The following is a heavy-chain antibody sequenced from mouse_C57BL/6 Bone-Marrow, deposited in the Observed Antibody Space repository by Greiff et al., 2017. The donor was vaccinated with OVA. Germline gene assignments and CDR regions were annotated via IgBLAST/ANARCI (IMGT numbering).Heavy chain of an antibody. CDR2: SRNKANDYTT. CDR1: GFTFSDFY. J-gene: IGHJ4*01. D-gene: IGHD2-4*01. V-gene: IGHV7-1*01. CDR3: ARDADYPYAMDY. Sequence: DVHLVESGGGLVQSGRSLRLSCATSGFTFSDFYMEWVRQAPGKGLEWIAASRNKANDYTTEYSASVKGRFIVSRDTSQSILYLQMNALRAEDTAIYYCARDADYPYAMDYWGQGTSVTVSS.